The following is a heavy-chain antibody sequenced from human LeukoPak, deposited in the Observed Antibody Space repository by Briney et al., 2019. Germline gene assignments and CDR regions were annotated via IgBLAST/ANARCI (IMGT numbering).Heavy chain of an antibody. D-gene: IGHD3-3*01. V-gene: IGHV3-9*03. CDR2: ISWNSGCI. CDR3: AKGGDDFWSGQLDY. Sequence: GGSLRLSCAASGFTFDDYAMHWARQAPGKGLEWVSGISWNSGCIGYADSVKGRFTISRDNAKNSLYLQMNSLRAEDMALYYCAKGGDDFWSGQLDYWGQGTLVTVSS. J-gene: IGHJ4*02. CDR1: GFTFDDYA.